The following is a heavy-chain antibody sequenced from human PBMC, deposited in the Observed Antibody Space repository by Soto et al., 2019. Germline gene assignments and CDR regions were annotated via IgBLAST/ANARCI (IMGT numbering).Heavy chain of an antibody. CDR1: GFTLSSHA. CDR3: AMTLYSYVTDY. D-gene: IGHD5-18*01. V-gene: IGHV3-23*01. Sequence: EVQLLESGGGLVQPGGSLRLSCAAPGFTLSSHAMTWVRQAPGKGLEWVSAISGSGGSTYYADSVKGRFTISRDNSKNTLYLQMNILRAEDTAVYYFAMTLYSYVTDYWVQGTLVTGSS. J-gene: IGHJ4*02. CDR2: ISGSGGST.